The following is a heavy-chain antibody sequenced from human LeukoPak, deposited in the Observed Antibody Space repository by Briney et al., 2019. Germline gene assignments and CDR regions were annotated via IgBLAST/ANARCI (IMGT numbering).Heavy chain of an antibody. CDR3: VRDVGGFDI. CDR1: GFTFSSYE. J-gene: IGHJ3*02. Sequence: GGSLRLSCAASGFTFSSYEMNWVRQATGKGLEWVSYISSSGSIIYFADSVRGRFTVSRDNAKNSLYLQMNSLRAEDTAVYYCVRDVGGFDIWGQGTMVTVSS. D-gene: IGHD3-16*01. CDR2: ISSSGSII. V-gene: IGHV3-48*03.